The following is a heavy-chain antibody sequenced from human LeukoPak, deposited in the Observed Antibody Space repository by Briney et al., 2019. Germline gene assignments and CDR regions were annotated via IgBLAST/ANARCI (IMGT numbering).Heavy chain of an antibody. CDR2: IYYSGST. CDR1: GYSISSAYY. CDR3: ARRYKTNWFDP. V-gene: IGHV4-61*05. Sequence: SETLSLTCTVSGYSISSAYYWGWIRQPPGKGLEWIGYIYYSGSTNYNPSLKSRVTISGDTSKNQFSLKLNSVTAADTAVYYCARRYKTNWFDPWGQGTLVTVSS. D-gene: IGHD1-14*01. J-gene: IGHJ5*02.